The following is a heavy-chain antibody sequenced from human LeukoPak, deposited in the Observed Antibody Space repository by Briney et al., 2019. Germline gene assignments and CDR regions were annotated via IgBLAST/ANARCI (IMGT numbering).Heavy chain of an antibody. CDR2: IYYSGCN. J-gene: IGHJ4*02. CDR3: ARDLTGTTYVDY. D-gene: IGHD1-7*01. CDR1: GGPISSYY. Sequence: PSETLSLTCTVSGGPISSYYWRWIRQPPGKALEWIGYIYYSGCNNYNPSLKSRVTISVDTSKNQFSLKLSSVTAADTAVYYCARDLTGTTYVDYWGQGTLVTVSS. V-gene: IGHV4-59*01.